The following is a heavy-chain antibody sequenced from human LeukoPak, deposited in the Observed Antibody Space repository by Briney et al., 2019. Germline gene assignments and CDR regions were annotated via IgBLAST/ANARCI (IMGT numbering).Heavy chain of an antibody. CDR1: GFTFSSYW. D-gene: IGHD7-27*01. CDR2: INNDGSGT. CDR3: VRGLLGPDY. V-gene: IGHV3-74*01. J-gene: IGHJ4*02. Sequence: VGSLRLSCAASGFTFSSYWMHWVRQAPGKGLMWVSRINNDGSGTVYADSVEGRFTISRDNAKNTVYLQMNSLRADDTAVYYCVRGLLGPDYWGQGTQVTVSS.